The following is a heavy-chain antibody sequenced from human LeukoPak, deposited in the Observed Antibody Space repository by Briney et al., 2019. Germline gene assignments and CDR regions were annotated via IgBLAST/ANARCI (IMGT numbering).Heavy chain of an antibody. Sequence: SQTLSLTCTVSGGSISSGGYYWSWIRQHPGEGLEWLGYIYYSGITYYNPSLKSRVTISVDTSKNQFSLKLSSVTAADTAVYYCARAPSNYGSGSYYTDWFDPWRQGTLVSVPS. CDR3: ARAPSNYGSGSYYTDWFDP. CDR2: IYYSGIT. D-gene: IGHD3-10*01. J-gene: IGHJ5*02. V-gene: IGHV4-31*03. CDR1: GGSISSGGYY.